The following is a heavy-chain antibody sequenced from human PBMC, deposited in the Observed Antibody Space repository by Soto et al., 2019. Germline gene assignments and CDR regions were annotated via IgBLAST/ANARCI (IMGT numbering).Heavy chain of an antibody. Sequence: PSETLSLTCTVSGGSISSRDYYWGWIRQPPGKGLEWIGSVYFSGNTYYNPSLQSRLTISVDTSKNQFSLKLSSVTAADSAVYFCARQIRYTYGYFPRYIDYWGQGALVTVSS. V-gene: IGHV4-39*01. D-gene: IGHD5-18*01. CDR1: GGSISSRDYY. J-gene: IGHJ4*02. CDR2: VYFSGNT. CDR3: ARQIRYTYGYFPRYIDY.